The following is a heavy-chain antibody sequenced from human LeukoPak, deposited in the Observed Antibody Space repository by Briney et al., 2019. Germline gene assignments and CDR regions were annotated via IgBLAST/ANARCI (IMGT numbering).Heavy chain of an antibody. J-gene: IGHJ4*02. D-gene: IGHD6-19*01. Sequence: SETLSLTCTVSGGSISSYYWSWIRQPPGKGVEWSGYIYASGRTNHNPPLKSRVTISVDTSKNQFSLKLSSVTAADTAVYYCARLPVAGTGEAYWGQGTLVTVSS. V-gene: IGHV4-4*09. CDR2: IYASGRT. CDR1: GGSISSYY. CDR3: ARLPVAGTGEAY.